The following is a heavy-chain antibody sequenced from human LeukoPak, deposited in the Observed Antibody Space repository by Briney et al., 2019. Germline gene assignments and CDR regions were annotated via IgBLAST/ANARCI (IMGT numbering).Heavy chain of an antibody. CDR1: SYTFISYG. D-gene: IGHD6-19*01. J-gene: IGHJ4*02. Sequence: ASVKVSCKAFSYTFISYGISWVRQAPGQGLEWMGWISAYNGNTNYAQKFQGRVAMTTDTSTSIVYMELRSLKSDDTAVYYCARDLSSGWYGREIDYWGQGTLVTVSS. CDR3: ARDLSSGWYGREIDY. V-gene: IGHV1-18*04. CDR2: ISAYNGNT.